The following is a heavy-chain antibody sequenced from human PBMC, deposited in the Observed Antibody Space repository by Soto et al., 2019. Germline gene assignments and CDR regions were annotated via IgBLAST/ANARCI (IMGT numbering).Heavy chain of an antibody. D-gene: IGHD1-26*01. CDR3: APMAGRPPPP. V-gene: IGHV3-15*07. CDR1: GFVFNGAW. Sequence: EAQLAESGGTLVKPGGSLRLSCVASGFVFNGAWMNWVRQAPGAGLEWVGRIKRGSNVEATDYAAPVKGRFTISRDDSKNTLYLQMNSLKTEDTAVYYCAPMAGRPPPPWGQGTLVTVSS. J-gene: IGHJ5*02. CDR2: IKRGSNVEAT.